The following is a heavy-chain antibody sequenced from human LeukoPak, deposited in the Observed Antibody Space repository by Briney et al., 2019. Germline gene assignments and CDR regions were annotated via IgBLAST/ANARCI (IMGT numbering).Heavy chain of an antibody. J-gene: IGHJ4*02. Sequence: ASVKVSCKASGYTFTGYYIHWVRQAPGQGLEWMGWINPNSGGTNYAQKFQGRVTMTRETSISTAYMELSRLRSDDTAVYYCARDQSICSGGSCAFDYWGQGTLVTVSS. CDR3: ARDQSICSGGSCAFDY. CDR2: INPNSGGT. V-gene: IGHV1-2*02. CDR1: GYTFTGYY. D-gene: IGHD2-15*01.